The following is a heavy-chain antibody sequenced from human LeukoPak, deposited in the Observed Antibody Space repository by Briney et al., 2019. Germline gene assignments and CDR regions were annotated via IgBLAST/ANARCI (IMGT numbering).Heavy chain of an antibody. CDR1: GYTFTSND. Sequence: ASVKVSCKASGYTFTSNDISWVRQAPGQGLEWMGWISANNGNTNYAQKLQGRVTMTTDTSTSTAYMELGSLRSDDTAVYYCARRFSSGWYPFDYWGQGTLVTVSS. V-gene: IGHV1-18*01. D-gene: IGHD6-19*01. CDR2: ISANNGNT. J-gene: IGHJ4*02. CDR3: ARRFSSGWYPFDY.